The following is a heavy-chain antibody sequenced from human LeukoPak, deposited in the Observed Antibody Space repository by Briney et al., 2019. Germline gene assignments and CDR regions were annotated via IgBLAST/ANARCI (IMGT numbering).Heavy chain of an antibody. CDR2: IIPIFGIA. V-gene: IGHV1-69*05. J-gene: IGHJ3*02. Sequence: SVKVSCKASGGTFSSYAISWVRQAPGQGLEWMGRIIPIFGIANYAQKFQGRVTITTDESTSTAYMELSSLRSEDTAVYYCARDLYSSGWYDAFDIWGQGTMVTVSS. CDR3: ARDLYSSGWYDAFDI. CDR1: GGTFSSYA. D-gene: IGHD6-19*01.